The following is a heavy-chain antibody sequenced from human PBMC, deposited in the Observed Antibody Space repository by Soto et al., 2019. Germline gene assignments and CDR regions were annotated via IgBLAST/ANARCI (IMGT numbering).Heavy chain of an antibody. J-gene: IGHJ5*02. D-gene: IGHD3-22*01. CDR1: GYTFTSYA. V-gene: IGHV1-3*01. CDR3: ARVVRQYYYDSSGLGWFDT. CDR2: INAGNGNT. Sequence: ASVKVSCKASGYTFTSYAMHWVRQAPGQRLEWMGWINAGNGNTKYSQKFQGRVTITRDTSASTAYMELSSLRSEDTAVYYCARVVRQYYYDSSGLGWFDTWGQGTLVTVSS.